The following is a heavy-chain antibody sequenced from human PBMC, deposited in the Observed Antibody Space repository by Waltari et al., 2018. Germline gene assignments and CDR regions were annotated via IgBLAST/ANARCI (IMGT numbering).Heavy chain of an antibody. CDR1: GFTVSSNY. Sequence: EVQLVESGGGLIQPGGSLRLSCAASGFTVSSNYMSWVRQAPGKGLEWVSVIYSGGSTYYADSVKGRFTISRDNSKNTLYLQMNSLRAEDTAVYYCARDCGGDCYAALGYWGQGTLVTVSS. J-gene: IGHJ4*02. CDR2: IYSGGST. D-gene: IGHD2-21*02. CDR3: ARDCGGDCYAALGY. V-gene: IGHV3-53*01.